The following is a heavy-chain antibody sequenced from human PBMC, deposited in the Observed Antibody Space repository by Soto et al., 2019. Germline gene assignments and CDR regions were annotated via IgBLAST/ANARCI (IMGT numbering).Heavy chain of an antibody. CDR3: ARARYYYDSPSGVAFDI. J-gene: IGHJ3*02. CDR1: GYTFTGYY. D-gene: IGHD3-22*01. CDR2: INPNSGGT. Sequence: ASVKVSCKASGYTFTGYYMHWVRQAPGQGLEWMGWINPNSGGTNYAQKFQGWVTMTRDTSISTAYMELSRLRSDDTAVYYCARARYYYDSPSGVAFDIWGQGTMVTVSS. V-gene: IGHV1-2*04.